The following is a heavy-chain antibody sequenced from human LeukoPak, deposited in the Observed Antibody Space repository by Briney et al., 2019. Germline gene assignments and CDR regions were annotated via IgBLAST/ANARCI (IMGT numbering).Heavy chain of an antibody. CDR2: IFYRGST. V-gene: IGHV4-39*01. J-gene: IGHJ3*01. CDR1: GGSISSSSFY. D-gene: IGHD3-10*01. Sequence: PSETLSLTCTVSGGSISSSSFYWGWIRQPPGKGLEWIGSIFYRGSTYYNPSLKSRVTVTVDTSKKQFSLKLSFVTVADTAVYYCARLYYSEFYRRAFDVWGQGTMGTVSS. CDR3: ARLYYSEFYRRAFDV.